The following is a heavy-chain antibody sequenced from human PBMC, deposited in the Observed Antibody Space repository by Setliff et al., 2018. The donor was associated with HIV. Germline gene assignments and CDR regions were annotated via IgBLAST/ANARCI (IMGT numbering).Heavy chain of an antibody. J-gene: IGHJ6*02. CDR1: GGSFSGYY. D-gene: IGHD5-12*01. CDR3: AKGRSGYDSRLYYYHHGMDV. CDR2: SNQSGSG. V-gene: IGHV4-34*01. Sequence: SETLFLTCAVYGGSFSGYYWSWIRQPPGKGLEWIGESNQSGSGNYNPSLKSRVTISVDTSKNEFSLNMGPVTAADTAVYYCAKGRSGYDSRLYYYHHGMDVWGQGTTGTSP.